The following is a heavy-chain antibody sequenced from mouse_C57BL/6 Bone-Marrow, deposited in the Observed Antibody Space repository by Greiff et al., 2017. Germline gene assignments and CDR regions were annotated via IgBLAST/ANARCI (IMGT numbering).Heavy chain of an antibody. CDR2: INPNNGGT. J-gene: IGHJ3*01. V-gene: IGHV1-26*01. Sequence: VQLQQSGPELVKPGASVKISCKASGYTFTDYYMNWVKQSHGKSLEWIGDINPNNGGTSYNQKFKGKATLTVDTSSSTAYMELRSLTSEDSAVYYCAAAYYSKWTWFAYWGQGTLVTVSA. CDR3: AAAYYSKWTWFAY. D-gene: IGHD2-5*01. CDR1: GYTFTDYY.